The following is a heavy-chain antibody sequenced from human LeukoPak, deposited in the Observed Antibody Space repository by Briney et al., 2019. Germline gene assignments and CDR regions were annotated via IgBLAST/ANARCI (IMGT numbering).Heavy chain of an antibody. CDR2: IIPIFGTA. CDR1: VGTFSSYA. Sequence: SVKVSCKASVGTFSSYAISWVRQAPGQGLEWMGGIIPIFGTANYAQKFQGRVTITADESTSIAYMELSSLRSEDTAVYYCARASTSITIFGVVIEGNWFDPWGQGTLVTVSS. J-gene: IGHJ5*02. CDR3: ARASTSITIFGVVIEGNWFDP. V-gene: IGHV1-69*13. D-gene: IGHD3-3*01.